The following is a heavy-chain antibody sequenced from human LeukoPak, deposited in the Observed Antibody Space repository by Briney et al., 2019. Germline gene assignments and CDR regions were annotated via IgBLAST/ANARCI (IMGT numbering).Heavy chain of an antibody. D-gene: IGHD6-19*01. CDR3: ARRERSGWYSYFQH. CDR2: IYYSGST. CDR1: GGSISSSSYY. Sequence: SETLSLTCTVSGGSISSSSYYWGWIRQPPGKGLEWIGSIYYSGSTYYNPSLKSRVTISVDTSKNQFSLKLSSVTAADTAVYYCARRERSGWYSYFQHWGQGTLVTVSS. J-gene: IGHJ1*01. V-gene: IGHV4-39*01.